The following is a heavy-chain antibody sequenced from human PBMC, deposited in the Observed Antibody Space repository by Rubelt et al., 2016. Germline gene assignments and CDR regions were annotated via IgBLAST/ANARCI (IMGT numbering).Heavy chain of an antibody. Sequence: QVQLQESGPGLVKPSETLSLTCTVSGGSISSSSYYWSWIRQPPGKGLEWIGYISYSGSTNYNPSLKSRVTISVDTSKNQFSLKLSSVTAADTAVYYCARHTTRVSDDFDYWGQGTLVTVSS. D-gene: IGHD4-17*01. CDR1: GGSISSSSYY. J-gene: IGHJ4*02. V-gene: IGHV4-61*01. CDR2: ISYSGST. CDR3: ARHTTRVSDDFDY.